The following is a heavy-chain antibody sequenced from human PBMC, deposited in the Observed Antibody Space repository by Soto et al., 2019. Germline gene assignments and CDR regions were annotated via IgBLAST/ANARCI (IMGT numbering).Heavy chain of an antibody. D-gene: IGHD2-2*01. V-gene: IGHV4-31*03. Sequence: SETLSLTCTVSGGSNIRDGYYWSWIRQHPGKGLEWIAYISYSGSSYSNPSLKSRVTISADTSKNQFSLRLTSVTAADTAVYFCARATPAGSADFWGQGTLVTVS. CDR3: ARATPAGSADF. CDR2: ISYSGSS. J-gene: IGHJ4*02. CDR1: GGSNIRDGYY.